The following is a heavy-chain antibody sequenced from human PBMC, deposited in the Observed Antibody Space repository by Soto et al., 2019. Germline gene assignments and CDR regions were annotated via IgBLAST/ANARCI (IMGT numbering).Heavy chain of an antibody. CDR1: GYTFTGYY. CDR3: ARHQSFYSNYSLEAYYGMDV. J-gene: IGHJ6*02. V-gene: IGHV1-2*04. D-gene: IGHD4-4*01. Sequence: ASVKVSCKASGYTFTGYYMHWVRQAPGQGLEWMGWINPNSGGTNYAQKFQGWVTMTRDTSISTAYMELSRLRSDDTAVYYCARHQSFYSNYSLEAYYGMDVWGQGTTVTVSS. CDR2: INPNSGGT.